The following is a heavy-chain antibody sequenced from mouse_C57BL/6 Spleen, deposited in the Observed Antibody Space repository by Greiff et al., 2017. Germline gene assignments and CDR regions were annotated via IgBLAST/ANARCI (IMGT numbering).Heavy chain of an antibody. V-gene: IGHV1-82*01. Sequence: VQRVESGPELVKPGASVKISCKASGYAFSSSWMNWVKQRPGKGLEWIGRIYPGDGDTNYNGKFKGKATLTADKSSSTAYMQLSSLTSEDSAVYFCARTVVADYYAMDYWGQGTSVTVSS. CDR1: GYAFSSSW. J-gene: IGHJ4*01. CDR2: IYPGDGDT. CDR3: ARTVVADYYAMDY. D-gene: IGHD1-1*01.